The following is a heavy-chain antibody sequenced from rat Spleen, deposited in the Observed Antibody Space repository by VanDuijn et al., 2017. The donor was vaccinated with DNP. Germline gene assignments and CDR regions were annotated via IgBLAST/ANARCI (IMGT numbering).Heavy chain of an antibody. CDR2: ITKTGDST. V-gene: IGHV5-31*01. CDR1: GFIFSNYW. D-gene: IGHD1-7*01. CDR3: ATGWVFDY. Sequence: EVQLVESGGGLVQPGRSLKLSCAASGFIFSNYWMTWIRQAPGKGLEWVASITKTGDSTYYSDSVKGRFTISRDNAKRILFLEMDSLRSEDTATYYCATGWVFDYWGQGVMVTVSS. J-gene: IGHJ2*01.